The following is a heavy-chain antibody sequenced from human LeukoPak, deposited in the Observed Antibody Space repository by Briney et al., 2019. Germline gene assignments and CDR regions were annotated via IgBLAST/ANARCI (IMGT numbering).Heavy chain of an antibody. CDR3: ARGSSQQWPSNWFDP. J-gene: IGHJ5*02. D-gene: IGHD6-19*01. V-gene: IGHV1-18*01. CDR1: GYTFTSYG. Sequence: ASVKVSCKASGYTFTSYGISWVRQAPGQGLEWRGWISAYNGNTNYAQKLQGRVTMTTDTSTSTAYMELRSLRSDDTAVYYCARGSSQQWPSNWFDPWGQGTLVTVSS. CDR2: ISAYNGNT.